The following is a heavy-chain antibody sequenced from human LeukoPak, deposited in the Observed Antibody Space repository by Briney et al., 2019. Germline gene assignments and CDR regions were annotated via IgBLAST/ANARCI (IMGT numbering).Heavy chain of an antibody. CDR3: ARVNGDYFPD. CDR1: GFTFSSYS. CDR2: ISSSSSYI. J-gene: IGHJ4*02. V-gene: IGHV3-21*01. Sequence: GGSLRLSCAASGFTFSSYSMNWVRQAPGKGLEWVSSISSSSSYIYYADSVKGRFTIPRDNAKNSLYLQMNSLRAEDTAVYYCARVNGDYFPDWGQGTLVTVSS. D-gene: IGHD4-17*01.